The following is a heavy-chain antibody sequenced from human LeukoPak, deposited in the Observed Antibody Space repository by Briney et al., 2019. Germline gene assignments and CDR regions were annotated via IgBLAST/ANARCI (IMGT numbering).Heavy chain of an antibody. V-gene: IGHV5-51*01. CDR3: ASEYCSGGNCYFDY. CDR1: EYSFATYW. CDR2: IFPGDSDT. D-gene: IGHD2-15*01. J-gene: IGHJ4*02. Sequence: KSGESLKISCKGSEYSFATYWIGWVRQMPGQGLEWMGIIFPGDSDTRYSPSFQGQVTISADKSISTAYLQWSSLKASDTAIYYCASEYCSGGNCYFDYWSQGTLVTVSP.